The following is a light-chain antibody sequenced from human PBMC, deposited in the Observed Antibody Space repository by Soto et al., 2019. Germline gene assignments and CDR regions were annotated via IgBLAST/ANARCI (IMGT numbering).Light chain of an antibody. J-gene: IGLJ1*01. Sequence: QAVVTQPPSVSGAPGQGVTISCTGSSSNIGAGSDVHWYQQLPGTAPKLLIYGNNNRPSGVPDRFSGSKSGASASLAITGLQAEDEADYYCQSSDSSLSASGVYVFGTGTKLTVL. CDR3: QSSDSSLSASGVYV. V-gene: IGLV1-40*01. CDR1: SSNIGAGSD. CDR2: GNN.